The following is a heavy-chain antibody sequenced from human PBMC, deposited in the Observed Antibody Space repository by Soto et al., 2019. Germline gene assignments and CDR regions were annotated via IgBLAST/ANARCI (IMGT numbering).Heavy chain of an antibody. V-gene: IGHV4-4*02. Sequence: SETLSLTCAVSGTSISSTFWWTWVRQPPGKGLEWIGEVYHSGSTKYNPSLKSRVTISVDKSKNQFSLELRAVTAADTAVYYCATLPPRIVVVKTEIPTWGQGTLVTVSS. CDR1: GTSISSTFW. CDR3: ATLPPRIVVVKTEIPT. CDR2: VYHSGST. J-gene: IGHJ5*02. D-gene: IGHD2-15*01.